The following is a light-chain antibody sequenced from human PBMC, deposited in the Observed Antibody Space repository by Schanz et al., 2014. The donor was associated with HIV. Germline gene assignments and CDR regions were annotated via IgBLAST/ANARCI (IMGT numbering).Light chain of an antibody. CDR2: GAS. Sequence: EIVLTQSPGTLSLSPGEVGTLSCRASQSISTHLAWYQQKAGQPPRLLIYGASSGATGIPDRFSGSESGTDFTLTISRVEPEDYAVYYCQQYGTSPGTFGQGTKVEIK. CDR1: QSISTH. CDR3: QQYGTSPGT. V-gene: IGKV3-20*01. J-gene: IGKJ1*01.